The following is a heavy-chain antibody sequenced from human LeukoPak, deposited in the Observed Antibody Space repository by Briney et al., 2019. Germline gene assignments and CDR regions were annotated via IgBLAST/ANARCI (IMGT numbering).Heavy chain of an antibody. CDR1: GFTFSSYG. V-gene: IGHV3-23*01. CDR2: ISGSGGST. CDR3: AKDAKYGSGSYSWFDP. Sequence: GGSLRLSCAASGFTFSSYGMSWVRQAPGKGLEWVSAISGSGGSTYYADSVKGRFTISRDNSKNTLYLQMNSLRAEDTAVYYCAKDAKYGSGSYSWFDPWGQGTLVTVSS. D-gene: IGHD3-10*01. J-gene: IGHJ5*02.